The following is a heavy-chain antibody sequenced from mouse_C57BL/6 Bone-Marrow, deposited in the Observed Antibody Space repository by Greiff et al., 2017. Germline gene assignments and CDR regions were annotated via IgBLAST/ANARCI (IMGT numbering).Heavy chain of an antibody. V-gene: IGHV5-6*01. J-gene: IGHJ2*01. CDR3: ARQKGYYYGSSRYFDY. CDR2: ISSGGSYT. D-gene: IGHD1-1*01. Sequence: EVKVVESGGDLVKPGGSLKLSCAASGFTFSSYGMSWVRQTPDKRLEWVATISSGGSYTYYPDSVKGRFTISRDNAKNTLYLQMSSLKSEDTAMYYCARQKGYYYGSSRYFDYWGQGTTLTVSS. CDR1: GFTFSSYG.